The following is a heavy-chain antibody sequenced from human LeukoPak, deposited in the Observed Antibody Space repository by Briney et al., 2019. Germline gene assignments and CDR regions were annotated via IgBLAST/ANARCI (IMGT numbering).Heavy chain of an antibody. CDR1: GGSISGGGYS. CDR3: ARAPVWFGELMDAFDI. Sequence: PSQTLSLTCAVSGGSISGGGYSWSWIRQPPGKGLEWIGYIYHSGSTYYNPSLKSRVTISVDRSKNQFSLKLSSVTAADTAVYYCARAPVWFGELMDAFDIWGQGTMVTVSS. CDR2: IYHSGST. D-gene: IGHD3-10*01. J-gene: IGHJ3*02. V-gene: IGHV4-30-2*01.